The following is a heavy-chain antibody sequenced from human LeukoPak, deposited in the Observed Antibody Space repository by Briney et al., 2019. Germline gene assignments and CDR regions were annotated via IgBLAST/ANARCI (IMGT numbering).Heavy chain of an antibody. J-gene: IGHJ4*02. V-gene: IGHV1-2*02. Sequence: GASVKVSCKASGYTFTCYYMHWVRQAPGQGLEWMGWINPNSGGTNYAQKFQGRVTMTRDTSIGTAYMELSRLRSDDTAVYYCAINPFGDRVSGDYWGQGTLVTVSS. CDR1: GYTFTCYY. D-gene: IGHD3-10*01. CDR3: AINPFGDRVSGDY. CDR2: INPNSGGT.